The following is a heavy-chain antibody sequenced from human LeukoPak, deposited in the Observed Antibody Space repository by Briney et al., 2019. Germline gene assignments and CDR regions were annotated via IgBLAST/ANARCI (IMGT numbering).Heavy chain of an antibody. CDR1: GFTFSSYA. D-gene: IGHD4/OR15-4a*01. Sequence: GRSLRLSCAASGFTFSSYAMHWVRQAPGKGLEWVAVIWYDGSTKYYAYSVKGRFTISRDNSKNTLFLQMNSLTPEDTAVYYCASGFTPNVKSPFEYWGQGTLVTVSS. CDR2: IWYDGSTK. J-gene: IGHJ4*02. V-gene: IGHV3-33*01. CDR3: ASGFTPNVKSPFEY.